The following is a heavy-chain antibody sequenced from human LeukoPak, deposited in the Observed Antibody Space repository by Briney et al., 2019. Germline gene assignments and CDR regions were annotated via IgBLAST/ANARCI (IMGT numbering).Heavy chain of an antibody. CDR1: GGSISSSSYY. V-gene: IGHV4-39*07. Sequence: SETLSLTCTVSGGSISSSSYYWGWIRQPPGKGLEWIGSIYYSGSTYYNPSLKSRVTISVDTSKNQFSLKLSSVTDADTAVYYCARGRTYYYDTSGYYPSIYYGMDVWGQGTTVIVSS. J-gene: IGHJ6*02. D-gene: IGHD3-22*01. CDR3: ARGRTYYYDTSGYYPSIYYGMDV. CDR2: IYYSGST.